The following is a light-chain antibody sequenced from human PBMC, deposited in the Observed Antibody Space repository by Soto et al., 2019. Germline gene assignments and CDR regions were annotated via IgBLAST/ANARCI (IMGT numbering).Light chain of an antibody. CDR2: GAF. V-gene: IGKV3-20*01. CDR1: QSLSSSY. Sequence: EIVLPQSPVTLFLSPGASATLSCRASQSLSSSYFAWYQPKPGQGPRLLIYGAFTRATGIPDRFSGSGSETDFTLTISRLEPDDFAVYYRQQHETLITFGPGTRLEIK. CDR3: QQHETLIT. J-gene: IGKJ5*01.